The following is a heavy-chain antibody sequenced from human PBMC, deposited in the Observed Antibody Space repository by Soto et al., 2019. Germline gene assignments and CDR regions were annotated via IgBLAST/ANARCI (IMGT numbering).Heavy chain of an antibody. J-gene: IGHJ4*02. Sequence: GASVKVSCKASGYTFTSYGISWVRQAPGQGLEWMGWISAYNGNTNYAQKLQGRVTMTTDTSTSTAYMELRSLRSDDTAVYYCARDFRIAVAGQNYYFDYWGQGTLVTVSS. V-gene: IGHV1-18*01. CDR2: ISAYNGNT. D-gene: IGHD6-19*01. CDR1: GYTFTSYG. CDR3: ARDFRIAVAGQNYYFDY.